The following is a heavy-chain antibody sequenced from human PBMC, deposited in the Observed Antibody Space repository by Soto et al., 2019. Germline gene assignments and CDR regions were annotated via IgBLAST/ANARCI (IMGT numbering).Heavy chain of an antibody. CDR3: ARITFGGVIAPYGMDV. D-gene: IGHD3-16*02. CDR1: GYSFTSYW. J-gene: IGHJ6*02. Sequence: GESLKISSRGSGYSFTSYWIGWVRQMPGKGLEWMGIIYPGDSDTRYSPSFQGQVTISADKSISTAYLQWSSLKASDTAMYYCARITFGGVIAPYGMDVWGQGTTVTVS. V-gene: IGHV5-51*01. CDR2: IYPGDSDT.